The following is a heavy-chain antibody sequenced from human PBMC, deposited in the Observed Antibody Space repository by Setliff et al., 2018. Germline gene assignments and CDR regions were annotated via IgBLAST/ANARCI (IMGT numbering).Heavy chain of an antibody. J-gene: IGHJ3*02. Sequence: SETLSLTCGVSGDSFSCYSWNWIRQPAGRAPEWIGRIYATGGPSYNPSLKSRVIMSVDKSKNQFSLRLTSVTAADTAVYYCARLGLRSAFDIWGQGTMVTVSS. CDR3: ARLGLRSAFDI. CDR1: GDSFSCYS. V-gene: IGHV4-4*07. D-gene: IGHD1-26*01. CDR2: IYATGGP.